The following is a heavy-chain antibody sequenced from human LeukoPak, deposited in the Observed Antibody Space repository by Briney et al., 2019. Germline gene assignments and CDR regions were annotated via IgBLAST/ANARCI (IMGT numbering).Heavy chain of an antibody. J-gene: IGHJ4*02. Sequence: SQTLSLTCAVSGGSISSGGYSWSWIRQPPGKGLEWIGYIYHSGSTYYNPSLKSRVTISVDRSKNQFSLKLSSVTAADTAVYYCARQASPPHLPYYFDYWGQGTLVTVSS. CDR3: ARQASPPHLPYYFDY. V-gene: IGHV4-30-2*01. CDR2: IYHSGST. CDR1: GGSISSGGYS.